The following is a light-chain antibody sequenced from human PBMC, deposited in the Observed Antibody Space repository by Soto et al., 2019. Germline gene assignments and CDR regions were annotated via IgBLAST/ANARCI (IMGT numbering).Light chain of an antibody. CDR3: QQYCSSPLCT. V-gene: IGKV3-20*01. CDR1: QSVSSSY. J-gene: IGKJ2*02. Sequence: IVLTQSPGTLSLSPGERATLSCRASQSVSSSYLAWFQQKPGQAPRLLIYGASSRATGIPDRFSGSGSGTDFTLTISRLEPEDFAVYYCQQYCSSPLCTFGQGTKLEIK. CDR2: GAS.